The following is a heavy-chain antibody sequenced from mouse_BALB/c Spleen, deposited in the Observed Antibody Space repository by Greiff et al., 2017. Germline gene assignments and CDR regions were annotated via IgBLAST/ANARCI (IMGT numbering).Heavy chain of an antibody. V-gene: IGHV14-3*02. D-gene: IGHD1-1*01. J-gene: IGHJ2*01. Sequence: VQLKESGAELVKPGASVKLSCTASGFNIKDTYMHWVKQRPEQGLEWIGRIDPANGNTKYDPKFQGKATITADTSSNTAYLQLSSLTSEDTAVYYCARRAHYYGSRGDYFDYWGQGTTLTVSS. CDR2: IDPANGNT. CDR1: GFNIKDTY. CDR3: ARRAHYYGSRGDYFDY.